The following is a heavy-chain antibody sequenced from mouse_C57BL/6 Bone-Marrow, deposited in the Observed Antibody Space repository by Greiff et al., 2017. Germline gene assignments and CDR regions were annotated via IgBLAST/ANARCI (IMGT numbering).Heavy chain of an antibody. CDR2: IYPGDGDT. D-gene: IGHD2-4*01. CDR1: GYAFSSSW. CDR3: AREDPIYYDYDEAWFAY. Sequence: QVQLQQSGPELVKPGASVKISCKASGYAFSSSWMNWVKQRPGKGLEWIGRIYPGDGDTNYNGKFKGKATLTADKSSSTAYMELRSPTSEDSAVYFCAREDPIYYDYDEAWFAYWGQGTLVTVSA. J-gene: IGHJ3*01. V-gene: IGHV1-82*01.